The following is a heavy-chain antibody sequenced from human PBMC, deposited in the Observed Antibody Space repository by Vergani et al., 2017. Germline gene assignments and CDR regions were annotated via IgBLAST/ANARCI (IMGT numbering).Heavy chain of an antibody. J-gene: IGHJ3*02. CDR1: GDSVSSNSAA. CDR2: TYYRSKWYN. CDR3: ARDETYYYDSSGYYWGAFDI. Sequence: QVQLQQSGPGLVKPSPTLSLTCAISGDSVSSNSAAWNWIRQSPSRGLEWLGRTYYRSKWYNDYAVSVKSRITINPDTSKNQFSLQLNSVTPEDTAVYYCARDETYYYDSSGYYWGAFDIWGQGTMVTVSS. D-gene: IGHD3-22*01. V-gene: IGHV6-1*01.